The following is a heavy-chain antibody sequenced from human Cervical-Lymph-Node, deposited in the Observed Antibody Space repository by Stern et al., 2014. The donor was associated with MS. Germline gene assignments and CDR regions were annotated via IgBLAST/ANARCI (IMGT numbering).Heavy chain of an antibody. CDR1: GFTFRDYY. CDR2: ISGGGITT. V-gene: IGHV3-11*01. D-gene: IGHD5-18*01. CDR3: ARRIQLWSMYDQ. J-gene: IGHJ1*01. Sequence: QLVQSGGGLVKPGGSLRLSCTASGFTFRDYYMTWIRQTPGKGLEWISYISGGGITTDYADSVKGRFTISRDNAKNSLYLQLSGLRVEDSAIYYCARRIQLWSMYDQWGQGTLVTVSS.